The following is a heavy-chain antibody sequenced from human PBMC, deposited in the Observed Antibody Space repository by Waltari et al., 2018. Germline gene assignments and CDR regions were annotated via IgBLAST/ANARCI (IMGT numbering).Heavy chain of an antibody. D-gene: IGHD5-12*01. Sequence: QVQLQESGPGLVKPSETLSLTCSVSDYSISSGYYWGWIRQPPGKGLGGIGSVYPRGSTYYNPSLKSRVTISVDTSKNQFSLKLGSLTAADTAVYYCARDGVSGYDAPYYYYIDVWGKGTTVTVSS. CDR1: DYSISSGYY. V-gene: IGHV4-38-2*02. CDR3: ARDGVSGYDAPYYYYIDV. CDR2: VYPRGST. J-gene: IGHJ6*03.